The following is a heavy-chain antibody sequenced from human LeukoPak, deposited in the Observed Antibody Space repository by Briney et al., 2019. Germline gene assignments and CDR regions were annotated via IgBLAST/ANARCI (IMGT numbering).Heavy chain of an antibody. V-gene: IGHV5-51*01. Sequence: GESLKISCKGSGYSFTTYWIGWVRPMPGKGVEWMGIIYPGDSDTRYSPSFQGQVTISADKSISTAYLQWSSLKASDTAMYYCARRGGLYGSGSYRFDPWGQGTLVTVSS. J-gene: IGHJ5*02. CDR2: IYPGDSDT. CDR3: ARRGGLYGSGSYRFDP. D-gene: IGHD3-10*01. CDR1: GYSFTTYW.